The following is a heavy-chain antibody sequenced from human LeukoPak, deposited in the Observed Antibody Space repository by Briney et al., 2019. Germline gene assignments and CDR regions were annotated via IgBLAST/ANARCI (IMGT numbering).Heavy chain of an antibody. CDR1: GYTFTGYY. CDR2: INPNSGNT. D-gene: IGHD1-26*01. CDR3: ARGNLRWADFDY. Sequence: ASVKVSCKASGYTFTGYYMHWVRQAPGQGLEWMGWINPNSGNTGYAQKFQGRVTMTRNTSISTAYMELSSLRSEDTAVYYCARGNLRWADFDYWGQGTLVTVSS. V-gene: IGHV1-8*02. J-gene: IGHJ4*02.